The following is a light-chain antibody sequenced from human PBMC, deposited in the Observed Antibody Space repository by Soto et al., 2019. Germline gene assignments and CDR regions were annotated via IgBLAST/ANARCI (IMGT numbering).Light chain of an antibody. CDR2: DAS. CDR3: QQYGSPWT. V-gene: IGKV3-20*01. Sequence: EVVLTQSPDTLSLPPGERATLSCRASQSISSYLAWYQQKSGQAPRLLICDASSRATGIPDRFSGSGSGTAFTLTISRLEPEDFAVYYCQQYGSPWTFGQGTKVDI. J-gene: IGKJ1*01. CDR1: QSISSY.